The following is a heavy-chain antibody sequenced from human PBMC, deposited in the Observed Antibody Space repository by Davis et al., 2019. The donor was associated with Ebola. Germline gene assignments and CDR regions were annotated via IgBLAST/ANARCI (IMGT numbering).Heavy chain of an antibody. J-gene: IGHJ4*02. Sequence: PSETLSLTCDISGDSVSRKGTAWNWIRQSPSRGLELLGRTYYTSNWITDYAESVKSRISINPDTSENQFSLQLNSVTPEDTAVYYCARGWLRSKFDYWGRGTLVTVSS. CDR3: ARGWLRSKFDY. V-gene: IGHV6-1*01. CDR1: GDSVSRKGTA. CDR2: TYYTSNWIT. D-gene: IGHD5-12*01.